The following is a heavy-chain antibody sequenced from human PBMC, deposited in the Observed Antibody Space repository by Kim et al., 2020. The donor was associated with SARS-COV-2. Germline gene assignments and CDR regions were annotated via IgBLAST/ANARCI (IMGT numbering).Heavy chain of an antibody. J-gene: IGHJ4*01. V-gene: IGHV3-30*18. CDR3: AKDPVREVIIHYFDY. Sequence: GGSLRLSCAASGFTFSSYGMHWVRQAPGKGLEWVAVISYDGSNKYYADSVKGRFTISRDNSKNTLYLQMNSLRAEDTAVYYCAKDPVREVIIHYFDYWG. CDR1: GFTFSSYG. CDR2: ISYDGSNK. D-gene: IGHD3-10*01.